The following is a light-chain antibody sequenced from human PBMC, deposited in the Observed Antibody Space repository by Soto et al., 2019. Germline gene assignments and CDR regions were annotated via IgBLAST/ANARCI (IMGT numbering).Light chain of an antibody. Sequence: DIQMTQSPSSLSASVGDRVTITCRASQSISSYLNWYQQKPGKAPKFLIYVASTLQSGVPSRFSGSVSGPEFTLTITSLQPEDFATYYCQQTYRSPYTCGQGTKLEIK. CDR3: QQTYRSPYT. CDR1: QSISSY. CDR2: VAS. J-gene: IGKJ2*01. V-gene: IGKV1-39*01.